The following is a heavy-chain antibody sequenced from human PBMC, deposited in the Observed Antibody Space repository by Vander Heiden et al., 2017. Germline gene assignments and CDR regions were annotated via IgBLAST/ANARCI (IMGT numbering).Heavy chain of an antibody. CDR2: INPSGGST. CDR3: GREQWRDREYFQH. CDR1: GYTFTSYY. Sequence: QVQLVQSGAEVKKPGASVKVSCKASGYTFTSYYMHWVRQAPGQGLEWMGIINPSGGSTSYAYKFQGRVTMTRDTSTSTVYMEMSRMRSEDTAVYYCGREQWRDREYFQHWGQGTLVTVSS. V-gene: IGHV1-46*03. D-gene: IGHD6-19*01. J-gene: IGHJ1*01.